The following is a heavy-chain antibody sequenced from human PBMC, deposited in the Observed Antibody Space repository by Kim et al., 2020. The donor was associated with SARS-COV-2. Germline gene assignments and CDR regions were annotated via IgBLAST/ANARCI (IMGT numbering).Heavy chain of an antibody. Sequence: GRFNRSRDKAKNALYLQMNSLRAEDTAVYYCARFGELPHTGLFLAYYFDYWGQGTLVTVSS. CDR3: ARFGELPHTGLFLAYYFDY. D-gene: IGHD3-10*01. V-gene: IGHV3-11*03. J-gene: IGHJ4*02.